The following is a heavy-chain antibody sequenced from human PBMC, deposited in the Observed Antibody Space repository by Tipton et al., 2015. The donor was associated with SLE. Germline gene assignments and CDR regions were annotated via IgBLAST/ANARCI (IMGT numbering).Heavy chain of an antibody. J-gene: IGHJ4*02. CDR2: IRSKPYGGTT. CDR1: GFTFGDYT. Sequence: SLRLSCTASGFTFGDYTLSWVRQAPGKGLEWVSFIRSKPYGGTTHYAASVKGRFTISRDDSKSIAHLQMNSLKTEDTAVYYCTTGSIYDFWSAYQTDYWGQGTLVTVSS. CDR3: TTGSIYDFWSAYQTDY. V-gene: IGHV3-49*04. D-gene: IGHD3/OR15-3a*01.